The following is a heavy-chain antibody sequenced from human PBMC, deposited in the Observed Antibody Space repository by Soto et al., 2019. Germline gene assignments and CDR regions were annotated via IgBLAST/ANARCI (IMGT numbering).Heavy chain of an antibody. D-gene: IGHD6-19*01. V-gene: IGHV3-23*01. CDR1: EFTFSSYA. Sequence: RLSCAASEFTFSSYAMSWVRQAPGKGLEWVSAISGSGGSTYYADSVKGRFTISRDNSKTTLYLQMNSLRDEDTAVYYCAKDKTGIAVAGTDFDYWGQGTLVT. CDR3: AKDKTGIAVAGTDFDY. J-gene: IGHJ4*02. CDR2: ISGSGGST.